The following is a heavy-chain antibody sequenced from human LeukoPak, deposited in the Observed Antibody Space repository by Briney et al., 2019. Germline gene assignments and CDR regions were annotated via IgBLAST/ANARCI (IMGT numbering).Heavy chain of an antibody. D-gene: IGHD3-10*01. CDR2: IYYSGST. Sequence: SETLSLTCTVSGGFIGSYYWSWIRQPPGKGLEWIGYIYYSGSTNYNPSLKSRVTMSVDTSKNQFSLKLSSVTAADTAVYYCARDSGTTGEVKFDPWGQGTLVTVSS. CDR3: ARDSGTTGEVKFDP. J-gene: IGHJ5*02. V-gene: IGHV4-59*12. CDR1: GGFIGSYY.